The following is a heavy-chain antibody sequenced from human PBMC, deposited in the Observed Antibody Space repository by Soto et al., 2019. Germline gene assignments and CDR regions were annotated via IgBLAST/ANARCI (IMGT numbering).Heavy chain of an antibody. J-gene: IGHJ4*02. CDR3: AREMVPGGGRVGAAHFDY. V-gene: IGHV1-46*03. CDR2: INPSGGST. Sequence: GASVKVSCKASGYTFTSYYMHWVRQAPGQRLEWMGIINPSGGSTSYAQKFQGRVTMTRDTSTSTVYMELSSLRSEDTAVYYCAREMVPGGGRVGAAHFDYWGQGTLVTVSS. CDR1: GYTFTSYY. D-gene: IGHD1-26*01.